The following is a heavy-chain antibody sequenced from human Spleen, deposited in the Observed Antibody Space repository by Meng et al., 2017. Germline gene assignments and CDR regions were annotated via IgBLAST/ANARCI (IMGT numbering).Heavy chain of an antibody. CDR1: GGTFSSYA. D-gene: IGHD3-3*01. V-gene: IGHV1-69*13. CDR2: IIPIFGTA. Sequence: SVKVSCKASGGTFSSYAISWVRQAPGQGLEWMGGIIPIFGTANYAQKFQGRVTITADESTSTAYMELSSLRSEDTAVYYCARSSADRQKTYYDFWSGYYMGFDYWGQGTLVTVSS. J-gene: IGHJ4*02. CDR3: ARSSADRQKTYYDFWSGYYMGFDY.